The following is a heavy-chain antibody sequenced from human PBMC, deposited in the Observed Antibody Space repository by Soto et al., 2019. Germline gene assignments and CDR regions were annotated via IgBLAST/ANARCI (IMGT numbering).Heavy chain of an antibody. D-gene: IGHD6-13*01. J-gene: IGHJ6*02. CDR2: IYSGGST. CDR1: GFIVSSNY. Sequence: GGSLRLSCAASGFIVSSNYMSWVRQAPGKGLEWVSVIYSGGSTFYADSVKGRFIISRDDSKNTLYHQMNSLRAEDTAVYYCARDVAAAGNTPYYYHYGMAFWGQGSSVTVSS. CDR3: ARDVAAAGNTPYYYHYGMAF. V-gene: IGHV3-66*01.